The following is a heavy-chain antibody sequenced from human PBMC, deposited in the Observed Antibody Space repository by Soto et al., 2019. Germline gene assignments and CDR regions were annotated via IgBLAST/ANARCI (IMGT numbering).Heavy chain of an antibody. CDR3: ARARGDSGSDWYANWFDP. CDR1: GGSISSGAYS. V-gene: IGHV4-30-2*01. Sequence: SETLSLTCAVSGGSISSGAYSWSWIRQPPGKGLKWIGYISHSGSTYYNPSLKSRVTISVDRSKNQFSLKLSSVTAADTAVYYCARARGDSGSDWYANWFDPWGQGTLVTVSS. CDR2: ISHSGST. D-gene: IGHD5-12*01. J-gene: IGHJ5*02.